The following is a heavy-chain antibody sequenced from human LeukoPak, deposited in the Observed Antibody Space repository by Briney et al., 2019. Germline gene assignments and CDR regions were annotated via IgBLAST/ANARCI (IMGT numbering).Heavy chain of an antibody. D-gene: IGHD2-2*01. CDR2: ISSSSSYI. V-gene: IGHV3-21*01. J-gene: IGHJ4*02. CDR1: GFTFSSYS. Sequence: GGSLRLSCAAYGFTFSSYSMNWVRQAPGKGLEWVSSISSSSSYIYYADSVKGRFTISRDNAKNSLYLQMNSLRAEDTAVYYCARAPVYCSSTSCYSHSGFDYWGQGTLVTVSS. CDR3: ARAPVYCSSTSCYSHSGFDY.